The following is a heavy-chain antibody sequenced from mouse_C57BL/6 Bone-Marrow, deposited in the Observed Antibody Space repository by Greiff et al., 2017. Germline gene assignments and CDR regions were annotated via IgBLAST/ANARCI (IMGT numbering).Heavy chain of an antibody. J-gene: IGHJ2*01. Sequence: QVQLQQPGAELVKPGASVKLSCKASGYTFTSYWMHWVKQRPGQGLEWIGMIHPNSGSTNYNEKFKSKATLTVDKSSSTAYMQLSSLTSEDSAVCYCARGITTVVATNLDYWGQGTTLTVSS. CDR2: IHPNSGST. D-gene: IGHD1-1*01. CDR3: ARGITTVVATNLDY. CDR1: GYTFTSYW. V-gene: IGHV1-64*01.